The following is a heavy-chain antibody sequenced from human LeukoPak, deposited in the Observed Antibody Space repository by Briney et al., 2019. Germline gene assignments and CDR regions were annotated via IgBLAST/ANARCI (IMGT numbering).Heavy chain of an antibody. CDR1: GYTFTGYY. V-gene: IGHV1-2*02. CDR2: INPNSGGT. D-gene: IGHD2-21*02. CDR3: ARVSAYCGGDCYPKSQNADFDY. J-gene: IGHJ4*02. Sequence: ASVKVSCKASGYTFTGYYMHWVRQAPGQGLEWMGWINPNSGGTNYAQKFQGRVTMTRDTSTSTVYMELSSLRSEDTAVYYCARVSAYCGGDCYPKSQNADFDYWGQGTLVTVSS.